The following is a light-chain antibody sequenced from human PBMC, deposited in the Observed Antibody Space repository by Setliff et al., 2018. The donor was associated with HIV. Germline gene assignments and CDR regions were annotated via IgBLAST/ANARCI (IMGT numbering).Light chain of an antibody. CDR1: SSDLGSYNL. Sequence: QSALTQPASVSGSPGQSITISCNGTSSDLGSYNLVSWYQEPPGKVPKLIIYEVSKRSSGLSYRFSGSKSGNTASLTIVGLQPEDEADYYCCSYRRTNTWVFGGGTKVTVL. V-gene: IGLV2-23*02. CDR2: EVS. J-gene: IGLJ3*02. CDR3: CSYRRTNTWV.